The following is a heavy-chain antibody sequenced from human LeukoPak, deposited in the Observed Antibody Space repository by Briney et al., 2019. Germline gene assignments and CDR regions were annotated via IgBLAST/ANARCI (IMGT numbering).Heavy chain of an antibody. Sequence: GGSLTLSCAASGFTFSNYGMSWFRQAPGKGLEWVSTINLNGDETHYADSVRGRFTISRDNSKSTLALQMSSLRVEDTAVYYCARAAYSSSPDYWGQGTLVTVSS. CDR2: INLNGDET. CDR1: GFTFSNYG. CDR3: ARAAYSSSPDY. J-gene: IGHJ4*02. D-gene: IGHD6-13*01. V-gene: IGHV3-23*01.